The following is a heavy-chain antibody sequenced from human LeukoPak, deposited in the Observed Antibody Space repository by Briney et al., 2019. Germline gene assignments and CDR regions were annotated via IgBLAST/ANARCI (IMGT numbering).Heavy chain of an antibody. CDR1: GYSIRSGYS. CDR3: ARSMISMLKVNWFDP. V-gene: IGHV4-38-2*01. CDR2: ISHSGNT. Sequence: PSETLSLTCSVSGYSIRSGYSWGWIRQPPGKGLEWIESISHSGNTYYNPSLKSRVTISLDTSKNQFSLKLNSVTAADTALYFCARSMISMLKVNWFDPWGQGTLVTVSS. J-gene: IGHJ5*02. D-gene: IGHD3-16*01.